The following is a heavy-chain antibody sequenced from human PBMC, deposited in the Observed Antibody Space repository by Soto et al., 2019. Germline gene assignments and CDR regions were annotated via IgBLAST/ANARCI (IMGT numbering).Heavy chain of an antibody. CDR2: IGNRGRTI. CDR3: ARDYSPFLGPDAFDI. CDR1: GFTFSNYE. D-gene: IGHD2-21*01. Sequence: EVQLVESGGGLVQAGGSLRLFCAASGFTFSNYEMNWVRQAPGKGLEWVSYIGNRGRTIYYADSVKGRFTISRDNAKNFLYLQVNSLRAEDTAVYYCARDYSPFLGPDAFDICGQGTMVTVSS. V-gene: IGHV3-48*03. J-gene: IGHJ3*02.